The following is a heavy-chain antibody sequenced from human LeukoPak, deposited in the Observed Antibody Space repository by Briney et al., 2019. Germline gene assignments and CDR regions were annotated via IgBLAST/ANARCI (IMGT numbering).Heavy chain of an antibody. CDR2: IWYDGSNK. V-gene: IGHV3-33*06. D-gene: IGHD4-23*01. Sequence: GGSLRLSCAASGFTFSSYGMRWVRQAPGQGLEWVAVIWYDGSNKYYAYSVKGRFTISRDNSKNTMYLQMNSLRAEATAVYYCAKDGTVVTLSGYYFDYWGQGTLVTISS. CDR3: AKDGTVVTLSGYYFDY. CDR1: GFTFSSYG. J-gene: IGHJ4*02.